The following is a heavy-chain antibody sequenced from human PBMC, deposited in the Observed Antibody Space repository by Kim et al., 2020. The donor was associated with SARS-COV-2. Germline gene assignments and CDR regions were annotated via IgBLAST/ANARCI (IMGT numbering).Heavy chain of an antibody. CDR2: IKSNTDGVTT. CDR1: GFTFTNAW. CDR3: TTADRSILDY. V-gene: IGHV3-15*01. J-gene: IGHJ4*02. D-gene: IGHD2-15*01. Sequence: GGSLRLSCAATGFTFTNAWMSWVRQAPGRGLEWVGRIKSNTDGVTTAYAAPVKGRFTISRDDSKNTFYLQMNSLKTEDTAMYYCTTADRSILDYWGQATLVTVSS.